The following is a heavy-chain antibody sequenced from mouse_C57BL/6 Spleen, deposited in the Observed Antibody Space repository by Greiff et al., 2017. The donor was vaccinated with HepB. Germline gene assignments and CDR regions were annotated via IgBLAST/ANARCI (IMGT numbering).Heavy chain of an antibody. CDR2: IYPGDGDT. Sequence: VKLMESGPELVKPGASVKISCKASGYAFSSSWMNWVKQRPGKGLEWIGRIYPGDGDTNYNGKFKGKATLTADKSSSTAYMQLSSLTSEDSAVYFCATYDYDGGGFDYWGQGTTLTVSS. J-gene: IGHJ2*01. D-gene: IGHD2-4*01. CDR3: ATYDYDGGGFDY. V-gene: IGHV1-82*01. CDR1: GYAFSSSW.